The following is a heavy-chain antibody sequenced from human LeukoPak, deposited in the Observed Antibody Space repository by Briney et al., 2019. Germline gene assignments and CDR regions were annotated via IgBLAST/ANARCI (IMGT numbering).Heavy chain of an antibody. CDR1: GGTFSSYA. D-gene: IGHD3-22*01. CDR2: IIPILGIA. V-gene: IGHV1-69*04. Sequence: SVKVSCKASGGTFSSYAISWVRQAPGQGLEWMGRIIPILGIANYAQKFQGRVTITADKSTSTAYMELSSLRSEDTAVYYCARDTSQYYYDSSGYYAHFIDYWGQGTLVTVSS. CDR3: ARDTSQYYYDSSGYYAHFIDY. J-gene: IGHJ4*02.